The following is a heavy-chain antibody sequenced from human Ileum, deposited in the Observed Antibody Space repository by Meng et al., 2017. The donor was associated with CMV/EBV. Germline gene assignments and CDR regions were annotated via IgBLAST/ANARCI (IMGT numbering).Heavy chain of an antibody. CDR1: GFTFNEYY. V-gene: IGHV3-11*01. CDR2: IGPSGSSM. Sequence: GESLKISCAASGFTFNEYYMIWIRQAPGEGLEWVSYIGPSGSSMNYADSVKGRFTISRDNAKNSLYLQMNSLRADDTAMYYCAREHFTGSGCALNIWGQGTMVTGSS. J-gene: IGHJ3*02. CDR3: AREHFTGSGCALNI. D-gene: IGHD3-10*01.